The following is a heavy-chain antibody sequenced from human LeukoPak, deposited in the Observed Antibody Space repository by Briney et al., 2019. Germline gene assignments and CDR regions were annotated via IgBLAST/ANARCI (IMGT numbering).Heavy chain of an antibody. CDR2: IYSGGST. CDR1: GFTVSSNY. CDR3: XXXXXXXTPLDAFDI. V-gene: IGHV3-66*01. Sequence: GGSLRLSCAASGFTVSSNYMSWVRQAPGKGLEWVSVIYSGGSTYYADSVKGRFTISRDNSKNTLYLQMNSLRAEDTAVYYCXXXXXXXTPLDAFDIWGQGTMVTVSS. J-gene: IGHJ3*02. D-gene: IGHD2-15*01.